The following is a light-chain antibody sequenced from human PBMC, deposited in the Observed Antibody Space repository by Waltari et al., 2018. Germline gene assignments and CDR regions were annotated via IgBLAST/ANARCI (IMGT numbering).Light chain of an antibody. J-gene: IGLJ1*01. CDR1: SSDVGGYNY. CDR2: DGS. Sequence: QSALTQPRSVSGSPGQSVTISCTGTSSDVGGYNYVSWYQQHPGKAPKLMIYDGSKRPSGVPDRFSGSKSGNTASLTISGLQAEDEADYYCCSYAGSYTEVFGIGTKV. CDR3: CSYAGSYTEV. V-gene: IGLV2-11*01.